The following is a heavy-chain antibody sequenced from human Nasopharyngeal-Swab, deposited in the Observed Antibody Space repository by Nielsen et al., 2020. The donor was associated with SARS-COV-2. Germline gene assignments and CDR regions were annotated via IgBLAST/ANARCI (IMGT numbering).Heavy chain of an antibody. J-gene: IGHJ2*01. CDR2: FDPEDGET. V-gene: IGHV1-24*01. D-gene: IGHD2-15*01. Sequence: ASVQVSCKVSGYTLTELSMNWVRQAPGKGLEGRGGFDPEDGETIYAQKFQGRVTMTEDTSTDTAYMELSSLRSEDTAVYYCATELGYCRGGSCSLGRADWYFDLWGRGTLVTVSS. CDR1: GYTLTELS. CDR3: ATELGYCRGGSCSLGRADWYFDL.